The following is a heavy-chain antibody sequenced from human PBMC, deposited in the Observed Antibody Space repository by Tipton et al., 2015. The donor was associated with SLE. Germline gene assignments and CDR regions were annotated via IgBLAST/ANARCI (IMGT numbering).Heavy chain of an antibody. D-gene: IGHD6-6*01. Sequence: TLSLTCTVSGGSISSYYWSWIRQPPGKGLEWIGEINHSGSTNYNPSLKSRVTISVDTSKNQFPLKLSSVTAADTAVYYCASSTGGPERGSSGWFDPWGQGTLVTVSS. V-gene: IGHV4-34*01. CDR1: GGSISSYY. CDR3: ASSTGGPERGSSGWFDP. J-gene: IGHJ5*02. CDR2: INHSGST.